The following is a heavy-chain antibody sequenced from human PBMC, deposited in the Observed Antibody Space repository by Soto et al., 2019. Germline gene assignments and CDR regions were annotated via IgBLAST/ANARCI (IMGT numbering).Heavy chain of an antibody. CDR3: ARVRSSWYRNWFDP. D-gene: IGHD6-13*01. CDR1: GFTFSSYA. J-gene: IGHJ5*02. CDR2: ISYDGRNK. V-gene: IGHV3-30-3*01. Sequence: PGGSLRLSCGASGFTFSSYAMHWVRQAPGKGLEWVAVISYDGRNKYYADSVKCRFTISRDNSKNTLYLQMNSLRAEDTAVYYCARVRSSWYRNWFDPWGQGTLVTVSS.